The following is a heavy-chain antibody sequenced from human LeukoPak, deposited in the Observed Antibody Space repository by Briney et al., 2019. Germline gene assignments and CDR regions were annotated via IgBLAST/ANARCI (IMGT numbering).Heavy chain of an antibody. J-gene: IGHJ4*02. CDR1: GFTFTSCA. Sequence: PGGSLRLSCAASGFTFTSCAMSWVRQAPGKGLEWVSTIYTNGGGTYYADSVKGRLTISTDKSKNTLFLQMNNLRAEDTAVYYCAKVGDNSGYYEYFDYWGQGTLVTVSS. V-gene: IGHV3-23*01. CDR2: IYTNGGGT. D-gene: IGHD3-22*01. CDR3: AKVGDNSGYYEYFDY.